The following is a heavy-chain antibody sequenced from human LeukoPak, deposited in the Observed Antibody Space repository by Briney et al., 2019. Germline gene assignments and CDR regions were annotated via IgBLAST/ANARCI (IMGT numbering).Heavy chain of an antibody. CDR3: AKDFYYYGSGSYHYYFDY. V-gene: IGHV3-23*01. CDR2: ISGSGGST. CDR1: GFTFSSYG. Sequence: GGSLRLSCAASGFTFSSYGLNWVRQAPGKGLEWVSVISGSGGSTYYADSVKGRFTISRDNSKNTLYLQMNSLRAEDTAVYYCAKDFYYYGSGSYHYYFDYWGQGTLVTVSS. J-gene: IGHJ4*02. D-gene: IGHD3-10*01.